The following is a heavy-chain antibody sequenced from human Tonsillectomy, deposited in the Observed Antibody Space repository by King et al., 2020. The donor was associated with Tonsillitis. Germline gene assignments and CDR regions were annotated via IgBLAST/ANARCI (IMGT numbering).Heavy chain of an antibody. J-gene: IGHJ4*02. CDR1: GGAIGSYY. CDR2: MEESGST. V-gene: IGHV4-59*01. D-gene: IGHD7-27*01. Sequence: QRKEAGGGRVQPSEAVSLMGGGSGGAIGSYYWSWMGQRQGKGLEGKGEMEESGSTKYNPSLKSRVTRSVAMSKNQFSLKLTSVTAADTAVYYCARELVTGDENYFDYWGQGTLVTVSS. CDR3: ARELVTGDENYFDY.